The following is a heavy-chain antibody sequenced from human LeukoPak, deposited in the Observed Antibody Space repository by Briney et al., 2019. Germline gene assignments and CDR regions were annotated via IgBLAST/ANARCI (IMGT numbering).Heavy chain of an antibody. V-gene: IGHV3-7*01. Sequence: GGSLRLSCVASGFSIGPFSMTWVRQAPGKGLEWVANIRGEASRLYYVDSVKGRFTISRDNAKNSLYLQMSNLRAEDTSVYYCARDRNYCSSDRCNDAFDIWGQGTMVTVSS. D-gene: IGHD6-19*01. CDR2: IRGEASRL. J-gene: IGHJ3*02. CDR1: GFSIGPFS. CDR3: ARDRNYCSSDRCNDAFDI.